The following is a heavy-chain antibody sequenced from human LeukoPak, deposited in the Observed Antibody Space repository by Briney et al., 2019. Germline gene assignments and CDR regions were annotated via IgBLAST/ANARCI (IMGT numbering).Heavy chain of an antibody. CDR3: AKRASGSGTSLYYFDY. CDR2: ISGSGGTT. Sequence: GGSLRLSCAVSGFTFSSYAISWVRQAPGKGLEWVSGISGSGGTTYYADSVKGRFTISRDNSKNTLYLQMNSLRAEDTAVYYCAKRASGSGTSLYYFDYWGQGTLVTVSS. V-gene: IGHV3-23*01. D-gene: IGHD3-10*01. J-gene: IGHJ4*02. CDR1: GFTFSSYA.